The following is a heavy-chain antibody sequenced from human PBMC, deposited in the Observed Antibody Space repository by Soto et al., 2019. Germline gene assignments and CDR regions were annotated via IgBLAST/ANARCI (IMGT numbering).Heavy chain of an antibody. CDR2: IYPGDSDT. CDR3: ARLSSCSNGVCYKFDY. CDR1: GYTFTSSW. D-gene: IGHD2-8*01. J-gene: IGHJ4*02. Sequence: GESLKISCKASGYTFTSSWIGWVRQMPGKGLEWMGIIYPGDSDTRYSPSFRGQITTSADRSITTAYLQWSGLKASDTGMYYCARLSSCSNGVCYKFDYWGPGTLVTVSS. V-gene: IGHV5-51*01.